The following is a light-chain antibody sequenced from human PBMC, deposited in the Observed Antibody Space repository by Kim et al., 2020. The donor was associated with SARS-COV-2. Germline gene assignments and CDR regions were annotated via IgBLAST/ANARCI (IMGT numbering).Light chain of an antibody. V-gene: IGKV3D-15*01. Sequence: EIVMTQFPATLSVSPRARATLSCRASQSVRSSFLAWYQQKPGQAPRLLVHGASSRATGIPDRFSGSGSGTEFTLTISSLQSEDFAVYYCQQYADWPLTFGGGTKVDIK. CDR1: QSVRSS. CDR3: QQYADWPLT. CDR2: GAS. J-gene: IGKJ4*01.